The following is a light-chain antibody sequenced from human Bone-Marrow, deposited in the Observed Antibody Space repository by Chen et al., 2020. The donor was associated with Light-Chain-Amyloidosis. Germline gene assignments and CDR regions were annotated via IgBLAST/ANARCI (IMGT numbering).Light chain of an antibody. CDR2: GAS. J-gene: IGKJ4*01. CDR1: QIGAGY. V-gene: IGKV3-15*01. Sequence: EVVIKQSQVTMSASPGERATRSCRASQIGAGYVTCYQQKPGQAPRLLIYGASTRATGNPVMFSGSWSRTEFTLTISSLQSEDFAVYYCQQYNNWPLTFGGGTKVEIK. CDR3: QQYNNWPLT.